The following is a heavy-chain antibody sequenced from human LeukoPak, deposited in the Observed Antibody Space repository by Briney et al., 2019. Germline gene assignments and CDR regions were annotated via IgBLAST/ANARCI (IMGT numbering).Heavy chain of an antibody. V-gene: IGHV3-13*01. CDR1: GFTLSTYD. J-gene: IGHJ5*02. CDR3: ARAVAGTHWFDP. Sequence: GGSLRLSCAASGFTLSTYDMHWVRQTTGKSLGWVSGIDIPGNTYYPDSVKGRFTMSRESAKNSLYLQMNSLRVGDTAVYYCARAVAGTHWFDPWGQGTLVTVSS. D-gene: IGHD6-19*01. CDR2: IDIPGNT.